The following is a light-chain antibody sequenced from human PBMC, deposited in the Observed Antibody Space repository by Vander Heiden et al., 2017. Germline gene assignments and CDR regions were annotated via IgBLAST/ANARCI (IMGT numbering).Light chain of an antibody. CDR2: HDF. CDR3: QAWDSGTVV. J-gene: IGLJ2*01. V-gene: IGLV3-1*01. CDR1: KLEDKD. Sequence: SYELTQPPSVSVSPGQTASITCSGDKLEDKDVCWYQQKPGQSPVLVIYHDFKRPSGIPERFSGSNSGNTATLTISGTQPLDEADYYCQAWDSGTVVFAGGTKLTVL.